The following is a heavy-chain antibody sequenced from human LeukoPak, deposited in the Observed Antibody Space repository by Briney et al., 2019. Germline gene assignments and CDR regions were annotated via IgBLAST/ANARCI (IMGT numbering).Heavy chain of an antibody. J-gene: IGHJ5*02. CDR1: GYTFTSYG. CDR3: AREALGYCSSSSCSVWFDP. D-gene: IGHD2-2*01. Sequence: GASVKVSCKASGYTFTSYGISWVRQAPGQGLEWMGWISAYNGNTNYAQKLQGRVTMTTDTSTSTAYMELRSLRSDDTAVYYCAREALGYCSSSSCSVWFDPWGQGTLVTVSS. CDR2: ISAYNGNT. V-gene: IGHV1-18*01.